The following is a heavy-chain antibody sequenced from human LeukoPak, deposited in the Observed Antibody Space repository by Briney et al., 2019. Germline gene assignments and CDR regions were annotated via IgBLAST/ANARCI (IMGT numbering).Heavy chain of an antibody. CDR2: INHSGDT. Sequence: SETLSLTCAVYGGAFSGFYWSWIRQSPGKGLEWIGEINHSGDTRYNPSFRSRVTISIDTSQSQFSLKLRSVTAADTARYYCVSPSRLGKRGGFDPWGKETLVAVS. CDR1: GGAFSGFY. CDR3: VSPSRLGKRGGFDP. J-gene: IGHJ5*02. D-gene: IGHD2-15*01. V-gene: IGHV4-34*01.